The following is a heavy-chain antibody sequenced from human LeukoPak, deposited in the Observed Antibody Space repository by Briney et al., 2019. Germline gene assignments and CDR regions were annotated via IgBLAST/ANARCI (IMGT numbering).Heavy chain of an antibody. J-gene: IGHJ4*02. V-gene: IGHV3-7*01. CDR3: ARDSRNRFDY. CDR1: GFTFRTYW. CDR2: INLDASGK. Sequence: GGSLRLSCAASGFTFRTYWMSWIRQAPGKGLEWVANINLDASGKFYVDSVEGRFTVSRGNAALYLQMNSLRADDTGVYYCARDSRNRFDYWGQGTLVTVSS.